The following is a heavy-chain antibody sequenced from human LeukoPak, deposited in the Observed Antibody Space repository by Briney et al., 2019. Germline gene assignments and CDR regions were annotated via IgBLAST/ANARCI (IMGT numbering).Heavy chain of an antibody. Sequence: TGGSLRLSCAASAFGFSVYWMHWVRQAPGKGLVWVAHINEDGTSASHADSVKGRFSISRDNAKNTLYLQMNSLTVEDTAVYYCARVPTNSYGFGQWGQGSLVTVSS. J-gene: IGHJ4*02. CDR1: AFGFSVYW. V-gene: IGHV3-74*01. CDR3: ARVPTNSYGFGQ. CDR2: INEDGTSA. D-gene: IGHD5-18*01.